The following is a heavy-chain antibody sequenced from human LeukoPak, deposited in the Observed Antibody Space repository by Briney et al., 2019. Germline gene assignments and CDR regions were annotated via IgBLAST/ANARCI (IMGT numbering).Heavy chain of an antibody. CDR2: ISSSGSTI. CDR1: GGSISSSN. V-gene: IGHV3-48*04. D-gene: IGHD3-22*01. CDR3: ASVIIVVVGITDY. Sequence: PSETLSLTCAVSGGSISSSNWWSWVRQPPGKGLEWVSYISSSGSTIYYADSVKGRFTISRDNAKNSLYLQMNSLRAEDTAVYYCASVIIVVVGITDYWGQGTLVTVSS. J-gene: IGHJ4*02.